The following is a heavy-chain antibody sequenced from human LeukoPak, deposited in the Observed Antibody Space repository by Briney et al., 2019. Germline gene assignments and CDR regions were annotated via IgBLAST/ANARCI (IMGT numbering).Heavy chain of an antibody. V-gene: IGHV4-31*03. D-gene: IGHD6-13*01. J-gene: IGHJ4*02. CDR2: IYYSGST. CDR1: GGSISSGGYY. Sequence: SETLSLTCTVSGGSISSGGYYSSWIRQHPGKGLEWIGYIYYSGSTYYNPSLKSRVTISVDTSKNQFSLKLSSVTAADTAVYYCAREVSAAGTVKWFDYWGQGTLVTVSS. CDR3: AREVSAAGTVKWFDY.